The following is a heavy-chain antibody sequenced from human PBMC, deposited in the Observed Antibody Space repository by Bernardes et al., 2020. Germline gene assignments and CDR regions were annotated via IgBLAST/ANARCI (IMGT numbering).Heavy chain of an antibody. Sequence: GGSLRLSCAASGFTFSSYAMHWVRQAPGKGLEWVAVISYDGSNKYYADSVKGRFTISRDNSKNTLYLQMNSLRAEDTAVYYCARVRATITSAFDIWGQGTMVTVSS. CDR1: GFTFSSYA. J-gene: IGHJ3*02. CDR2: ISYDGSNK. CDR3: ARVRATITSAFDI. D-gene: IGHD5-12*01. V-gene: IGHV3-30-3*01.